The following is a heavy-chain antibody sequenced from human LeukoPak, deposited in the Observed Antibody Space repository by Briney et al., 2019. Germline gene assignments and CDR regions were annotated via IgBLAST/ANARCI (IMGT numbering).Heavy chain of an antibody. D-gene: IGHD1-1*01. J-gene: IGHJ6*04. CDR3: ASGDITRNEHYYYGMDV. CDR1: GYTFTSYY. CDR2: INPSGGST. V-gene: IGHV1-46*01. Sequence: ASVKVSCKASGYTFTSYYMHWVRQAPGQGLEWMGIINPSGGSTSYAQKFQGRVTMTRDTSTSTVYMELSSLRSEDTAVYYCASGDITRNEHYYYGMDVWGKGTTVTVSS.